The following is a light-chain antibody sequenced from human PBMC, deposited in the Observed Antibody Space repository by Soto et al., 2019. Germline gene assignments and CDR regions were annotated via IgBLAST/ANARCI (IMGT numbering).Light chain of an antibody. CDR1: SSDVGGYNY. CDR3: SSYTSSSTLVV. V-gene: IGLV2-14*01. J-gene: IGLJ2*01. CDR2: DVS. Sequence: QSALTQPASVSGSPGQSITISCTGTSSDVGGYNYVSWYQQHPGKAPKLMIYDVSNRPSGVSNRFSGSKSGNTASLTISGLQAEDEADYYCSSYTSSSTLVVFGGGNHLTVL.